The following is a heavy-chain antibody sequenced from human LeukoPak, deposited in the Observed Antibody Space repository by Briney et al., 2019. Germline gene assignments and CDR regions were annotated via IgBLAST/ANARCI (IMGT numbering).Heavy chain of an antibody. D-gene: IGHD1-26*01. CDR2: ISSSSYI. CDR1: GFVFSTYN. J-gene: IGHJ4*02. V-gene: IGHV3-21*01. Sequence: AGGSLRLSCAASGFVFSTYNMNWVRQAPGKGLEWVSSISSSSYIYYADSVKGRFTISRDNAKNSLYLQMNSLRAEDTAVYYCARLGYSGSYYADYWGQGTLVTVSS. CDR3: ARLGYSGSYYADY.